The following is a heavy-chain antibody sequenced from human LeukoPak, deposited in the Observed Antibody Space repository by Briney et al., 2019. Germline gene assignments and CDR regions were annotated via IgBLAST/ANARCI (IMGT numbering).Heavy chain of an antibody. Sequence: SETLSLTCTVSGGSISSYYWSWIRQPPGKGLEWIGYIYYSGSTNYNPSLKSRVTISVDTSNNQFSLKVNSVTAADTAVYFCARQWDFWGQGTLVTVSS. CDR2: IYYSGST. J-gene: IGHJ4*02. CDR3: ARQWDF. V-gene: IGHV4-59*08. CDR1: GGSISSYY.